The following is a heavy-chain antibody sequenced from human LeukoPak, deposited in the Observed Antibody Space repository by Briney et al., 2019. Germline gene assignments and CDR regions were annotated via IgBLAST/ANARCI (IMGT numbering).Heavy chain of an antibody. V-gene: IGHV4-38-2*01. CDR3: ARRKTLFWYFDY. CDR2: IYSSGST. Sequence: SETLSLTCAVSGYSISSGYSWDWIRQSPGKGLEWIGNIYSSGSTYHNPSLKSRVTISVDTSKNQFSLSLNSVTAADTAVYYCARRKTLFWYFDYWGQGTLVTVSS. D-gene: IGHD3-3*01. CDR1: GYSISSGYS. J-gene: IGHJ4*02.